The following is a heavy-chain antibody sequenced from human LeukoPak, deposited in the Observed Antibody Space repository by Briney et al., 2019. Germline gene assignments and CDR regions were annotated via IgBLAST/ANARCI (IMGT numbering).Heavy chain of an antibody. CDR1: GFTFSSYE. CDR3: ARVPIRGYYSDY. Sequence: PGGSLRLSCAASGFTFSSYEMNWVRQAPGKGLEWVSYIGSSGSTIFYADSVKGRFTISRDNAKNSLYLQMNSLRAEDTAIYYCARVPIRGYYSDYWGQGTLVTVSS. J-gene: IGHJ4*02. V-gene: IGHV3-48*03. CDR2: IGSSGSTI. D-gene: IGHD3-22*01.